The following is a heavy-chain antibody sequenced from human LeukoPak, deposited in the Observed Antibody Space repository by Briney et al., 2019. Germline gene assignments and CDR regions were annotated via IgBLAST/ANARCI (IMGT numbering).Heavy chain of an antibody. CDR2: IYYSGST. J-gene: IGHJ3*02. D-gene: IGHD3-22*01. CDR3: ARDLLSTNYYDSSGDAFDI. CDR1: GGSISSYY. V-gene: IGHV4-59*01. Sequence: PSETLSLTCTVSGGSISSYYWSWIRQPPGKGLEWIGYIYYSGSTNYNPSLKSRVTISVDTSKNQFSLKLSSVTAADTAVYYCARDLLSTNYYDSSGDAFDIWGQGTMVTVSS.